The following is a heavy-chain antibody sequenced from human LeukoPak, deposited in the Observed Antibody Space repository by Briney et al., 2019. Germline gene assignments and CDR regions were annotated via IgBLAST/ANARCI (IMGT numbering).Heavy chain of an antibody. J-gene: IGHJ4*02. D-gene: IGHD6-6*01. CDR3: ARISSSAPYFDY. CDR1: GDSISSYY. V-gene: IGHV4-59*08. Sequence: SETLSLTCTVSGDSISSYYWSWIRQPPGKGLEWIGYIYYSGGTDYNPSLKSRVTISVDTSKNQFSLKLSSVTAADTAVYYCARISSSAPYFDYWGQGSLVTVSS. CDR2: IYYSGGT.